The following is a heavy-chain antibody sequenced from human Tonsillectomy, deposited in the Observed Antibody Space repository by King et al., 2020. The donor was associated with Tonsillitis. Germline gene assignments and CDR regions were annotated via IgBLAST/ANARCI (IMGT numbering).Heavy chain of an antibody. CDR3: AKDTADYGMDV. D-gene: IGHD2-21*02. CDR2: IGGSAGGT. V-gene: IGHV3-23*04. Sequence: VQLVESGGGLVQPGGSLRLSCAASGFTFSSYAMAWVRQAPGKGLEWISTIGGSAGGTYYADSVKGRFSISRDNSKSTLYLQMSTLRAEDTAVYYCAKDTADYGMDVWGQGTTVTVSS. J-gene: IGHJ6*02. CDR1: GFTFSSYA.